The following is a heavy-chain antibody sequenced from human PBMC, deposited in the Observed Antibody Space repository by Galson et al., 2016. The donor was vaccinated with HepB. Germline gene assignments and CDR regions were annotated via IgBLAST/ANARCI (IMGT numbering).Heavy chain of an antibody. CDR3: AGESIFCTGSVCLNNYYYCMDA. CDR1: GFTFSRYG. Sequence: SLRLSCAASGFTFSRYGMHWVRQAPGKGLEWVAVIWSDGSNRYYSDSVKGRFTTSRDNSKNTLYLQMNSLRAEDTAVYYCAGESIFCTGSVCLNNYYYCMDAWGQGATVTVSS. D-gene: IGHD2-8*02. CDR2: IWSDGSNR. V-gene: IGHV3-33*01. J-gene: IGHJ6*02.